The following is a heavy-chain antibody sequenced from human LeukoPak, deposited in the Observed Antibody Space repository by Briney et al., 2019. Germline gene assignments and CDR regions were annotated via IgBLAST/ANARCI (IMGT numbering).Heavy chain of an antibody. Sequence: SEALSLTGTVSGGSISSSSYYWGWIRQPPGKGLEWIGSIYYSGSTYYNPSLKSRVTISVDTSKNQFSLKLSSVTAADTAVYYCARKYYYGSGSYFRWGQGTLVTVSS. J-gene: IGHJ4*02. CDR2: IYYSGST. CDR1: GGSISSSSYY. D-gene: IGHD3-10*01. V-gene: IGHV4-39*01. CDR3: ARKYYYGSGSYFR.